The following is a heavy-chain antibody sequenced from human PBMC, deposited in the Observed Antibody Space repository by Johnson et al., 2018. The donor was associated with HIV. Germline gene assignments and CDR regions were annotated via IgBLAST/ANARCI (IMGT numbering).Heavy chain of an antibody. V-gene: IGHV3-66*01. J-gene: IGHJ3*02. CDR1: GFTFSSYA. Sequence: VQLVESGGGVVQPGRSLRLSCAASGFTFSSYAMHWVRQAPGKGLVWVSIIYSGGSTYYADSVKGRFTISRDNSKNTLYLQMNSLRVEDTAVYYCARDGDSSGPLHDAFDIWGQGTMVTVSS. D-gene: IGHD3-22*01. CDR3: ARDGDSSGPLHDAFDI. CDR2: IYSGGST.